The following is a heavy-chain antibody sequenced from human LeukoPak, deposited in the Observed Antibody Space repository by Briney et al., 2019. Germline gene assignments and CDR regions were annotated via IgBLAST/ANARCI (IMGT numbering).Heavy chain of an antibody. CDR2: IYYSGST. CDR3: ASPHCSSTSCSFDY. V-gene: IGHV4-39*07. J-gene: IGHJ4*02. CDR1: GGSISSSSYY. Sequence: SETLSLTCTVSGGSISSSSYYWGWIRQPPGKGLEWIGSIYYSGSTYYNPSLKSRVTISVDTSKNQFSLKLSSVTAADTAVYYCASPHCSSTSCSFDYWGQGTLVTVSS. D-gene: IGHD2-2*01.